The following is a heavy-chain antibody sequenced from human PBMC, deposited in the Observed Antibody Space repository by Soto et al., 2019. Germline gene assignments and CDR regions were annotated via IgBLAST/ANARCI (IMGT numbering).Heavy chain of an antibody. V-gene: IGHV3-33*01. Sequence: GESLKISCAASGFTFSSYGMHWVRQAPGKGLEWVAVIWYDGSNKYYADSVKGRFTISRDNSKNTLYLQMNSLRAEDTAVYYCARDRSVEFWRTYYYYMDVWGKGTTVTVSS. J-gene: IGHJ6*03. CDR2: IWYDGSNK. CDR1: GFTFSSYG. CDR3: ARDRSVEFWRTYYYYMDV. D-gene: IGHD2-15*01.